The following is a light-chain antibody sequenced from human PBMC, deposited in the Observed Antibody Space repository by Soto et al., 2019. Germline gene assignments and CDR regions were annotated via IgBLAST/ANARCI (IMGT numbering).Light chain of an antibody. V-gene: IGKV1-5*03. CDR2: KAS. Sequence: DVQMTQSPSTLSASVGDRVTITCRASQSITSWLAWYQQKPRKAPKLLIYKASTLESGVPSRFSGSGSGTEFTLTISSLQPDDFARYYCQQYNRYPYTFGQGTKLEIK. CDR1: QSITSW. CDR3: QQYNRYPYT. J-gene: IGKJ2*01.